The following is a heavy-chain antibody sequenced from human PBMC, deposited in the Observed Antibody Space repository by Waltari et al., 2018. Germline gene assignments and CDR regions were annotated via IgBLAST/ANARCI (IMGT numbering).Heavy chain of an antibody. CDR2: SGSDGRT. J-gene: IGHJ5*02. CDR3: AKEVWQQLVKMVGWFDP. V-gene: IGHV3-23*01. Sequence: EVQLLESGGGWIQSGGSLRLSCGGSGFTFTGCAMSWVRQVPGKGLEWVSASGSDGRTYYADSVKGRFTISRDDSKNTLYLQMNSLRAEDTALYYCAKEVWQQLVKMVGWFDPWGQGTLVTVSS. CDR1: GFTFTGCA. D-gene: IGHD6-13*01.